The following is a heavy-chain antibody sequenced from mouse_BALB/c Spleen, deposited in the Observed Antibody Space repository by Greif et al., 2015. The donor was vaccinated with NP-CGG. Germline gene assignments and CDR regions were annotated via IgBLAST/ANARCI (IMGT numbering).Heavy chain of an antibody. CDR3: ARPLLSPAWFAY. D-gene: IGHD2-10*01. J-gene: IGHJ3*01. CDR1: GFTFSSYA. CDR2: ISSGGSYT. V-gene: IGHV5-9-4*01. Sequence: EVHLVESGGGLVKPGGSLKFSCAASGFTFSSYAMSWVRQSPEKRLEWVAEISSGGSYTYYPDTVTGRFTISRDNAKNPLYLEMSILRSEDTAMYYCARPLLSPAWFAYWGQGTLVTVSA.